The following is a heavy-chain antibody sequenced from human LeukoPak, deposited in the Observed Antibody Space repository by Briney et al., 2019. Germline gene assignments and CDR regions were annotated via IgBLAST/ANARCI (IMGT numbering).Heavy chain of an antibody. V-gene: IGHV1-2*02. D-gene: IGHD5-18*01. J-gene: IGHJ4*02. CDR3: ARDRFTWIPDY. CDR1: GYTFTGYY. Sequence: ASVKVSCKASGYTFTGYYMHWVRQAPGQGLEWMGWINPNSGGTNYAQKFQDRVTMTTDTSTRTAYMELRSLRSDDTAVYSCARDRFTWIPDYWGQGTLVTVSS. CDR2: INPNSGGT.